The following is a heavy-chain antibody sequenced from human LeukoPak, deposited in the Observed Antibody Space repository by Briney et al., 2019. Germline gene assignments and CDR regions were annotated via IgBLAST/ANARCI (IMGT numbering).Heavy chain of an antibody. CDR3: ARVGSRGDWSDY. Sequence: GGSLRLSCVASGFTFSTYNMLWVRQTPGKGLEWLFYINTAGSAVHYADSVKDRFTFSRDNAKNSLYLQMNSLRVEDTAIYYCARVGSRGDWSDYWGQGTRVTVSS. J-gene: IGHJ4*02. V-gene: IGHV3-48*01. CDR1: GFTFSTYN. D-gene: IGHD2-21*02. CDR2: INTAGSAV.